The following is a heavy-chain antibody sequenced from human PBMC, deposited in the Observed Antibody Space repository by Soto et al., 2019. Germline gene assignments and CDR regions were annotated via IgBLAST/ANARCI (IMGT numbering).Heavy chain of an antibody. Sequence: EVQLLESGGGLVQPGGSLRLSCAASGFTFSSYAMSWVRQAPGQGLEWVSAISGSGGSTDYADSVKGRFTISGDNSKNTLKVQMNRLRADDTAVYYCAKDFYGWEVVGGMDVWGQGTMVTVSS. CDR1: GFTFSSYA. D-gene: IGHD3-10*01. CDR2: ISGSGGST. CDR3: AKDFYGWEVVGGMDV. V-gene: IGHV3-23*01. J-gene: IGHJ6*02.